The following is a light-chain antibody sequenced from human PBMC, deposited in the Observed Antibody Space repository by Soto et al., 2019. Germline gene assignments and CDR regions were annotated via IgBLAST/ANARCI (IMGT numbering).Light chain of an antibody. CDR1: QGISNY. CDR3: QRYNTGPPDT. CDR2: AAS. V-gene: IGKV1-27*01. J-gene: IGKJ2*01. Sequence: DIQMTQSPSSLSASVGDRVTITCRASQGISNYLSWYQQKPGKAPKLLIYAASTLLSGVPSRFSGSGSGTDFTLTISSLQPEDVATYYCQRYNTGPPDTFGQGTKLEIK.